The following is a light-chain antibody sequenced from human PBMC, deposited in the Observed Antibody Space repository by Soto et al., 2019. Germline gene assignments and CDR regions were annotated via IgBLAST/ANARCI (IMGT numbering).Light chain of an antibody. CDR3: QRYNSYST. CDR2: DAS. J-gene: IGKJ1*01. V-gene: IGKV1-5*01. Sequence: DIPMTQSPSTLSASVGERVTITCRASQSINTWLDWYQHKPGKAPKLLIYDASSLESGVPSRFSGSGSGTEFTLIISSLHHDYSANYCYQRYNSYSTFGQGTKVDIK. CDR1: QSINTW.